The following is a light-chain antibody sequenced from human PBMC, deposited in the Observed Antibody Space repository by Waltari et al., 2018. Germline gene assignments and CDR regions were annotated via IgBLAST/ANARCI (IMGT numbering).Light chain of an antibody. V-gene: IGLV2-14*03. Sequence: QAALTQPASVSGSPGQSITIFCTGTSNDVGGYNYVPWYQQHPGKAPKLMIYDIRKRPSGVSARFSGTKSGNTASLTISGLQAEDEADYYCCSYTNTNTALFGTGTKVT. CDR3: CSYTNTNTAL. J-gene: IGLJ1*01. CDR1: SNDVGGYNY. CDR2: DIR.